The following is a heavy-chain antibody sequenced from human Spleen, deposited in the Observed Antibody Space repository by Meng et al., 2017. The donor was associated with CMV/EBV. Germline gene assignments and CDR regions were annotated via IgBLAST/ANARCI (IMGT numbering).Heavy chain of an antibody. V-gene: IGHV3-23*01. CDR1: GFIVRMYA. CDR3: ATTVVIGYSLDY. J-gene: IGHJ4*02. CDR2: FSGSGSST. D-gene: IGHD4-23*01. Sequence: GESLKISCAASGFIVRMYAMSWVRQAPGKGLEWVSGFSGSGSSTHYADSVKGRFTTSRDFSKNTLYLQMSGLRAEDTAVYYCATTVVIGYSLDYWGQGTVVTVSS.